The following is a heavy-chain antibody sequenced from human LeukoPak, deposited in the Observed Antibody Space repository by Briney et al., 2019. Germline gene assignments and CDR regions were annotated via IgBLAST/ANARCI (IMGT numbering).Heavy chain of an antibody. J-gene: IGHJ6*03. V-gene: IGHV3-23*01. CDR2: ISGSGGST. D-gene: IGHD5-18*01. Sequence: GGSLRLSCAASGFTFSSYAMSWVRQAPGKGLEWVSAISGSGGSTYYADSVKGRFTISRDNSKNTLYLQMNSLRAEDTAVYYCAKGIHSTGNYYYHMDVWGKGTTVTVSS. CDR3: AKGIHSTGNYYYHMDV. CDR1: GFTFSSYA.